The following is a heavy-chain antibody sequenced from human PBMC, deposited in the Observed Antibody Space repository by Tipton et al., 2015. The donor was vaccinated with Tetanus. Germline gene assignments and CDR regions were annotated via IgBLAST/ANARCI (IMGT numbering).Heavy chain of an antibody. CDR3: AREPSVGEDDY. CDR2: ITSDGSTE. Sequence: SGFIFSSYGIHWVRQAPGKGLEWVAAITSDGSTEYYPDSVKGRFTISRDNSKSTLCLQMNSLRNEDAAGYYCAREPSVGEDDYWGQGTLVTVSS. V-gene: IGHV3-30*19. CDR1: GFIFSSYG. D-gene: IGHD3-10*01. J-gene: IGHJ4*02.